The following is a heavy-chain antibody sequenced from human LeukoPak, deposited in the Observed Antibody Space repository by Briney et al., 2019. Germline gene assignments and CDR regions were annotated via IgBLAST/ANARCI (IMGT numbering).Heavy chain of an antibody. V-gene: IGHV4-34*01. Sequence: SETLSHTCAVYGGSFSGYYWSWIRQPPGKGLEWIGEINHSGSTNYNPSLKSRVTISVDTSKNQFSLKLSSVTAADTAVYYCARGAIRWVVVPAAQTNWFDPWGQGTLVTVSS. D-gene: IGHD2-2*01. J-gene: IGHJ5*02. CDR1: GGSFSGYY. CDR2: INHSGST. CDR3: ARGAIRWVVVPAAQTNWFDP.